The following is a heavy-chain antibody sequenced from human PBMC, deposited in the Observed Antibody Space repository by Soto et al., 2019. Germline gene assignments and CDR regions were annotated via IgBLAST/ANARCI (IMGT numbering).Heavy chain of an antibody. CDR1: GGCISSGGYY. D-gene: IGHD6-13*01. J-gene: IGHJ1*01. CDR3: ATALVLDARGYFHH. Sequence: SETLSLTCTVSGGCISSGGYYWSWIRQHPGKGLEWIGYIYYSGSTYYNPSLKSRVTISVDTSKNQFSLKLSSVTAADTAVYYCATALVLDARGYFHHWGQGTLVTVCS. V-gene: IGHV4-31*03. CDR2: IYYSGST.